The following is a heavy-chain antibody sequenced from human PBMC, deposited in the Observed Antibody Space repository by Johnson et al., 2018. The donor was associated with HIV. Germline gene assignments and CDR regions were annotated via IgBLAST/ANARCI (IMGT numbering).Heavy chain of an antibody. CDR1: GFTFSSYG. CDR3: ARAHYSDSSGHWGTGAFDI. D-gene: IGHD3-22*01. V-gene: IGHV3-30*19. J-gene: IGHJ3*02. Sequence: QVQLVESGGGVVQPGGSLRLSCAASGFTFSSYGMHWVRQAPGQGLEWVAVISNDGSSKYYADSVKGRFTISRDNSKNTLYLQMNSLRAEDTAVYHCARAHYSDSSGHWGTGAFDIWGQGTMVTVSS. CDR2: ISNDGSSK.